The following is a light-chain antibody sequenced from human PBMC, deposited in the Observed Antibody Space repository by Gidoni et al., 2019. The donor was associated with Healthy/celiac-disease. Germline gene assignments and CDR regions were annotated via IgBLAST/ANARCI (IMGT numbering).Light chain of an antibody. CDR3: QQSYSTPPLT. CDR2: AAS. J-gene: IGKJ4*01. CDR1: QSISSY. Sequence: DIQMTQSPSSLSASVGDRVTINCRASQSISSYLNWYQQKPGKAPKLLIYAASSLQSGVPSRFSGSGSGTDFTLTISSLQPEDFATYYCQQSYSTPPLTFGGXTKVEIK. V-gene: IGKV1-39*01.